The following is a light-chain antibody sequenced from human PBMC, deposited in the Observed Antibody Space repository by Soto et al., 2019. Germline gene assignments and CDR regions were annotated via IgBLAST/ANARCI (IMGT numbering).Light chain of an antibody. CDR1: SSDVGGYNY. Sequence: QSVLTQPASVSGSPGQSITISCTGTSSDVGGYNYVSWYQQHPGKAPKLMIYDVSNRPSGVSNRFSGSKSGNTASLTISGLQAEDVAYYYCSSYTSSSTLVVFGTGTKLTVL. CDR2: DVS. CDR3: SSYTSSSTLVV. V-gene: IGLV2-14*01. J-gene: IGLJ1*01.